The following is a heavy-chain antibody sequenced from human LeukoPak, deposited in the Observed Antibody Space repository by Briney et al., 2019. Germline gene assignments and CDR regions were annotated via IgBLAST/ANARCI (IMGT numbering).Heavy chain of an antibody. CDR1: GFTFSNYW. J-gene: IGHJ6*02. CDR3: AKNKGSGSYYSYYYYGMDV. V-gene: IGHV3-74*01. CDR2: INSDGSRT. D-gene: IGHD3-10*01. Sequence: GGSLRLSCAASGFTFSNYWMHWVRQGPGKGLVWVSRINSDGSRTGLADSEKGRFTISRDNAKNTLYLQMNSLRAEDTAVYYCAKNKGSGSYYSYYYYGMDVWGQGTTVTVSS.